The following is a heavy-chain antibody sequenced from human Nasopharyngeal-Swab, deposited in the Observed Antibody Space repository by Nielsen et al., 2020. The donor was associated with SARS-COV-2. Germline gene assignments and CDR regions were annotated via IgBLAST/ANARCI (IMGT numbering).Heavy chain of an antibody. J-gene: IGHJ4*02. Sequence: GGSLRLSCEVSGFSISSTFINWVRQAPGKGLEWISLINSAGEGVYGDSVKGRFTISRDTSKNTVPLQMNSLRAEDTAVYYCATGACDYWGQGALVTVSS. CDR1: GFSISSTF. V-gene: IGHV3-53*01. CDR3: ATGACDY. CDR2: INSAGEG.